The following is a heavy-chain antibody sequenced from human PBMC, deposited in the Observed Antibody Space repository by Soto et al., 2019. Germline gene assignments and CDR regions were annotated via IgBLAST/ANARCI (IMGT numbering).Heavy chain of an antibody. CDR2: IDYNGVT. CDR3: GKVLVGATGHTDSDS. CDR1: GGSIYRSGYY. V-gene: IGHV4-39*01. Sequence: NPSETLSLTCTVSGGSIYRSGYYWGWIRQPPGRGLEWIGNIDYNGVTYSNPFLKSRVTISRDTSKNQFSLKLTSVTAADTALYYCGKVLVGATGHTDSDSWGPGTLVTVSS. J-gene: IGHJ4*02. D-gene: IGHD2-15*01.